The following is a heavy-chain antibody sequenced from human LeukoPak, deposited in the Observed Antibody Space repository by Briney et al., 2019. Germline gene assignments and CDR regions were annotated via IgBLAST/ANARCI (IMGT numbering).Heavy chain of an antibody. V-gene: IGHV6-1*01. Sequence: SQTLSLTCAISGDSVSSNSAAWSWIRQSPSRGLEWLGRTYYRSRWYNGFAPSVRSRITINPDTSKNQFSLQLNSVTPEDTAVYYCAVGYGYLLGWGQGILVTVSS. D-gene: IGHD5-18*01. CDR1: GDSVSSNSAA. CDR2: TYYRSRWYN. J-gene: IGHJ4*02. CDR3: AVGYGYLLG.